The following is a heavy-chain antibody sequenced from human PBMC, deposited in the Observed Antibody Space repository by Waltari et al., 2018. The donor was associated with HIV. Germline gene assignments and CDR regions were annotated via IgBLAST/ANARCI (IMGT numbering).Heavy chain of an antibody. CDR3: ARDSYYYDSSGFFPDF. V-gene: IGHV1-2*06. CDR1: GYTFTAYY. Sequence: QVQLVQSGAEGKKPGASVKVSCQASGYTFTAYYMPWVRQAPGQGLEWMGRINLNSGDTNYGQKFQGRVTMTRDTSISTAYMELSRLRSDDTAVYYCARDSYYYDSSGFFPDFWGQGTLVTVSS. CDR2: INLNSGDT. J-gene: IGHJ4*02. D-gene: IGHD3-22*01.